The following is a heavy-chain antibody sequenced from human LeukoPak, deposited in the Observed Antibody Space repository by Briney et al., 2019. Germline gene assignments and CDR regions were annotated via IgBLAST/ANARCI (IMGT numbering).Heavy chain of an antibody. J-gene: IGHJ4*02. CDR3: ARGDLISIVRGVDY. CDR2: IYYSGST. Sequence: PSETLSLTCTVSGGSISSGGYYWSWIRQHPGKGLEWIGYIYYSGSTYYNPSLKRRVTISVDTSKNQFSLKLSSVTGADTAVYYCARGDLISIVRGVDYWGQGTLVTVS. CDR1: GGSISSGGYY. D-gene: IGHD3-10*01. V-gene: IGHV4-31*03.